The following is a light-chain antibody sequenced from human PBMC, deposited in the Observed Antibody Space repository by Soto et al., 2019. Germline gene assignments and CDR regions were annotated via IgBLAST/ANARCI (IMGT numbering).Light chain of an antibody. CDR2: WAS. CDR1: QTVLSVSDNQYY. J-gene: IGKJ1*01. V-gene: IGKV4-1*01. CDR3: QQRSNWPWT. Sequence: DIVVTQSPDSLTVSLGERATISCTSIQTVLSVSDNQYYLTWYQHKPGQPPKLLIYWASTRESGVPDRFSGSGSGTNFTLTISSLEPEDFAIYYCQQRSNWPWTFGQGTKVDIK.